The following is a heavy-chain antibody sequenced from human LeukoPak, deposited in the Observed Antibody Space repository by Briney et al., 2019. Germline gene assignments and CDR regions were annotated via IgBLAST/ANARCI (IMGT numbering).Heavy chain of an antibody. Sequence: RGSLRLSCAASEFTFSSFWMTWVRQAPGKGLEWVANIKLDGSEKYYVDSVKGRFTVSRDNAKNSLYLQMNSLRAEDTAVYHCARISSISYYFDYWGLGTLVTVSS. CDR1: EFTFSSFW. J-gene: IGHJ4*02. CDR3: ARISSISYYFDY. CDR2: IKLDGSEK. V-gene: IGHV3-7*01.